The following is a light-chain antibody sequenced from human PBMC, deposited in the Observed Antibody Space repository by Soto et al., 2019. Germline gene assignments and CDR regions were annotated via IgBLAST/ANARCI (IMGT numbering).Light chain of an antibody. CDR2: AAS. CDR3: QQSYSTPYT. CDR1: QSISTY. Sequence: DIQMTQSPSSLSASVGDRVTIPCRASQSISTYLNLYQQKPGRAPKLLIYAASTLQSGVPSSFSGSGSGTNFALTISSIQPEHSATYYCQQSYSTPYTFGQGTKLEIK. V-gene: IGKV1-39*01. J-gene: IGKJ2*01.